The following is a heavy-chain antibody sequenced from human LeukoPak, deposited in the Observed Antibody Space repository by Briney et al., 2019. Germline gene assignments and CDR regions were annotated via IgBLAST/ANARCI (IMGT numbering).Heavy chain of an antibody. CDR3: ARNVSAGYFDY. V-gene: IGHV4-39*01. CDR2: VYYSGST. Sequence: SETLSLTCSVSGGSMTGTAYYWAWIRQPPGKGLEWIGSVYYSGSTSYSPSLKSRVTISVDTSKNQFSLRLSSVTAADTAVYYCARNVSAGYFDYWGHGTLVTVSP. J-gene: IGHJ4*01. CDR1: GGSMTGTAYY. D-gene: IGHD2-8*01.